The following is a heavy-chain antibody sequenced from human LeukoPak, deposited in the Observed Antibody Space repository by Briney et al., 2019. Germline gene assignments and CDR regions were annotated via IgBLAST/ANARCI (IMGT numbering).Heavy chain of an antibody. Sequence: GGSLRLSCAASGFTVSSNYMSWVRQAPGKELEWVSVIYTGGGRYYADSVRGRFTISRDTSKNMVFLQMNSLRVEDTAVYYCARGIDYWGRGTLVTVSS. CDR2: IYTGGGR. V-gene: IGHV3-53*01. J-gene: IGHJ4*02. CDR1: GFTVSSNY. CDR3: ARGIDY.